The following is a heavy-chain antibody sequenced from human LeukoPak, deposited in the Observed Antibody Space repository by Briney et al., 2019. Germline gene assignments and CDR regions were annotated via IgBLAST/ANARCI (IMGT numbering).Heavy chain of an antibody. CDR2: IKQDGSEK. CDR3: AKWGDYDVLTGYYDSDY. Sequence: GGSLRLSCAASGFSFSGHWMNWVRQAPGKGLEWVANIKQDGSEKFYVDSVKGRFTISRDNAKNTLYLQMNSLSAEDTAIYYCAKWGDYDVLTGYYDSDYWGQGTLVTVSS. CDR1: GFSFSGHW. D-gene: IGHD3-9*01. V-gene: IGHV3-7*03. J-gene: IGHJ4*02.